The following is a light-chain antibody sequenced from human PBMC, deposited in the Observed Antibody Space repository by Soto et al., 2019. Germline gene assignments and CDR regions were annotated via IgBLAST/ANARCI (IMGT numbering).Light chain of an antibody. CDR2: GAS. Sequence: EIVLTQSPGTLSLSPGERATLSCRASQSVSNSYLAWYQQKPGQAPRLLIYGASSRATGIPDRFSGSGSGTDFTLTISRLEPEDFAVYYCQQYGGSTWTFGQGTKV. J-gene: IGKJ1*01. CDR1: QSVSNSY. V-gene: IGKV3-20*01. CDR3: QQYGGSTWT.